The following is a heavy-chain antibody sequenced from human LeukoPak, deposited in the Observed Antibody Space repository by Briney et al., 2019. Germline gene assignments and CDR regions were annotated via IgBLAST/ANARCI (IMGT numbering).Heavy chain of an antibody. CDR1: YSPLSASGVG. Sequence: SGPTLVIPRHIFMLLHTIYYSPLSASGVGVGWIRQPPGQALEWLALIYWDDDKRHSPSLRSRLTITKDTSKNQVVIRMTNMDPVDIATYFSEQNIVEARRWFDPWGQGTLVTVSS. CDR3: EQNIVEARRWFDP. CDR2: IYWDDDK. J-gene: IGHJ5*02. D-gene: IGHD5-12*01. V-gene: IGHV2-5*02.